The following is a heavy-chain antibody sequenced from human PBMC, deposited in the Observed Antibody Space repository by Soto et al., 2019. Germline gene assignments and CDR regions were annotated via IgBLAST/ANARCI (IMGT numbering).Heavy chain of an antibody. CDR3: ARDLWGYCGADCYPLDV. Sequence: SETRSLTCTVSGGSISSYYWSWIRQPPGKGLEWIGYMYNTGSTIYNPSLKSRVTISVDTSKNQFSLKLNSVTAADTAVYYCARDLWGYCGADCYPLDVWGQGTMVTVSS. CDR1: GGSISSYY. D-gene: IGHD2-21*02. CDR2: MYNTGST. V-gene: IGHV4-59*01. J-gene: IGHJ6*02.